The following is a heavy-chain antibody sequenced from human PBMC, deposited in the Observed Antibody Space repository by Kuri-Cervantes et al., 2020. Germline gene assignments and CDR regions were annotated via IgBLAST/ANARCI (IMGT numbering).Heavy chain of an antibody. J-gene: IGHJ3*02. CDR1: EFTFSNYS. D-gene: IGHD6-19*01. CDR2: ISSSSSYI. Sequence: GGSLRLSCAASEFTFSNYSMNWVRQAPGKGLEWVSSISSSSSYIYYADSVKGRFTISRDNAKNSLYLQMNSLRAEDTAVYYCARGYSGWSFDIWGQGTMVTVSS. V-gene: IGHV3-21*01. CDR3: ARGYSGWSFDI.